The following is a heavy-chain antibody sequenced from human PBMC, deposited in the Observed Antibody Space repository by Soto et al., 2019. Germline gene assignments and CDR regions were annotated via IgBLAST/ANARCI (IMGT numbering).Heavy chain of an antibody. CDR1: GFTVSSNY. J-gene: IGHJ6*03. V-gene: IGHV3-66*01. Sequence: GGSLRLSCAASGFTVSSNYMSWVRQAPGKGLEWVSVIYSGGSTYYADSVKGRFTISRDNSKNTLYLQMNSLRAEDTAVYYCAREGWVYYGSGSYYKNYYYYYMDVWAKGPRSPSP. CDR3: AREGWVYYGSGSYYKNYYYYYMDV. D-gene: IGHD3-10*01. CDR2: IYSGGST.